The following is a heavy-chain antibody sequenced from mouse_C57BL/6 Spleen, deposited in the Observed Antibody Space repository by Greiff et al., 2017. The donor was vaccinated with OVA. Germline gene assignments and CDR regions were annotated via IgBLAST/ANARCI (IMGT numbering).Heavy chain of an antibody. CDR2: ISSGGDYI. Sequence: EVMLVESGEGLVKPGGSLKLSCAASGFTFSSYAMSWVRQTPEKRLEWVAYISSGGDYIYYADTVTGRFTISRDNARNTLYLQMSSLKSEDTAMYYCTREITTVVYWYCDVWGTGTTVTVAS. CDR3: TREITTVVYWYCDV. D-gene: IGHD1-1*01. J-gene: IGHJ1*03. V-gene: IGHV5-9-1*02. CDR1: GFTFSSYA.